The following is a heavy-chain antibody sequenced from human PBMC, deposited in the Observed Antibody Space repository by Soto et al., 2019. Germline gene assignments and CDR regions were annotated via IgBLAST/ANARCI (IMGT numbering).Heavy chain of an antibody. V-gene: IGHV3-21*01. CDR1: GFTFSSYS. Sequence: PGGSLRLSCAASGFTFSSYSMNWVRQAPGKGLEWVSSISSSSSYIYYADSVKGRFTISRDNAKNSLYLQMNSLRAEDTAVYYCASGYCSSTSCSGAPDYWGQGTLVTVSS. CDR2: ISSSSSYI. CDR3: ASGYCSSTSCSGAPDY. J-gene: IGHJ4*02. D-gene: IGHD2-2*01.